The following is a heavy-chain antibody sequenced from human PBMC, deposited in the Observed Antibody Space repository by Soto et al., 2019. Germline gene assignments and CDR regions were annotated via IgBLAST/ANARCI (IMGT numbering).Heavy chain of an antibody. J-gene: IGHJ4*02. CDR1: GGSISSYY. D-gene: IGHD5-18*01. CDR3: AKTRDTTMVTRHHN. CDR2: IYHSGSS. V-gene: IGHV4-59*12. Sequence: SETLSLTCTVSGGSISSYYWSWIRQPPGKGLEWIGEIYHSGSSNYNPSLKSRVTISLDKSKNQFSLKLNSVTAADTAVYFCAKTRDTTMVTRHHNWRQVILVTVS.